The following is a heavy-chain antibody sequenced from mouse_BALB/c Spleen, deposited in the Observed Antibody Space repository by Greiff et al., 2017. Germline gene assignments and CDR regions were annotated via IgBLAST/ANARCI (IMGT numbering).Heavy chain of an antibody. J-gene: IGHJ1*01. CDR1: GYTFSSYW. CDR2: ILPGSGST. Sequence: QVQLQQSGAELMKPGASVKISCKATGYTFSSYWIEWVKQRPGHGLEWIGEILPGSGSTNYNEKFKGKATFTADTSSNTAYMQLSSLTSEDSAVYYCARYYGNYGWYFDVWGAGTTVTVSS. CDR3: ARYYGNYGWYFDV. V-gene: IGHV1-9*01. D-gene: IGHD2-1*01.